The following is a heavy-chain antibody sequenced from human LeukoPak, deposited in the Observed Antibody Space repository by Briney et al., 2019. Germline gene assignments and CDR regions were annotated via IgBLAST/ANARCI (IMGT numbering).Heavy chain of an antibody. CDR3: ARLVPASLTVDY. D-gene: IGHD2-2*01. J-gene: IGHJ4*02. CDR1: GGSISSSSYY. V-gene: IGHV4-39*01. Sequence: SETLSLTCTVSGGSISSSSYYWGWIRPPPGKGLEWIGSIYYSGSTYYNPPLKSRVTISVDTSKNQFSLKLSSVTAADTAVYYCARLVPASLTVDYWGQGTLVTVSS. CDR2: IYYSGST.